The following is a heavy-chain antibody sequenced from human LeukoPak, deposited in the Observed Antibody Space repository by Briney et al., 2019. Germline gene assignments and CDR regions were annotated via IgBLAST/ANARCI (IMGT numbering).Heavy chain of an antibody. CDR2: IYYSGST. D-gene: IGHD5/OR15-5a*01. CDR1: GFTLSSYE. CDR3: ARDTGRVSLDY. J-gene: IGHJ4*02. Sequence: LRLSCAASGFTLSSYEMNWVRQAPGKGLEWIGYIYYSGSTYYNPSLKSRVTISVDTSKNQFSLKLSSVTAADTAVYYCARDTGRVSLDYWGQGTLVTVSS. V-gene: IGHV4-31*02.